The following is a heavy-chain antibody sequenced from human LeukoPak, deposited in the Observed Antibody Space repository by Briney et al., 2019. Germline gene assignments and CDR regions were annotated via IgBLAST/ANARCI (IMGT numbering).Heavy chain of an antibody. CDR2: IWYDGSKR. V-gene: IGHV3-33*01. CDR1: GFTFSGYG. D-gene: IGHD5/OR15-5a*01. Sequence: GSLRLSCTASGFTFSGYGMHWVRQAPGKGLEWVAIIWYDGSKRYYADSVKGRFTISRDNFKNTLYLEMNTLRAEDTAMYCCARSEVSTTLLDYWGQGTLVTVSS. J-gene: IGHJ4*02. CDR3: ARSEVSTTLLDY.